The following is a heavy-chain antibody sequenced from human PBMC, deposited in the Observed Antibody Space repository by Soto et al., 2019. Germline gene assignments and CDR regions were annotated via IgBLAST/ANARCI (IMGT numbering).Heavy chain of an antibody. CDR3: AHKYCGGDCYLCFDDAFDI. J-gene: IGHJ3*02. Sequence: QITLKESGPTLVKPTQTLTLTCTFSGFSLSTSGVGVGWIRQPPGKALEWLALIYWDDDKRYSPSLKSRLTIPKDTSKNHVVLTMTNMDPVDTATYYCAHKYCGGDCYLCFDDAFDIWGQGKMVTV. CDR2: IYWDDDK. D-gene: IGHD2-21*02. CDR1: GFSLSTSGVG. V-gene: IGHV2-5*02.